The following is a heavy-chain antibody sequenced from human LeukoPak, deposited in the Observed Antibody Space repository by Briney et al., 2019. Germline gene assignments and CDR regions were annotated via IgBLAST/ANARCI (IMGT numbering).Heavy chain of an antibody. CDR2: ISYDGSNK. V-gene: IGHV3-30*18. CDR1: GFSFSTYW. J-gene: IGHJ4*02. D-gene: IGHD6-19*01. Sequence: PGGSMRLSCAASGFSFSTYWMSWVRQAPGKGLEWVAVISYDGSNKYYADSVKGRFTISRDNSKNTLYLQMNSLRAEDTAVYYCAKDFTSGWTADLFDYWGQGTLVTVSS. CDR3: AKDFTSGWTADLFDY.